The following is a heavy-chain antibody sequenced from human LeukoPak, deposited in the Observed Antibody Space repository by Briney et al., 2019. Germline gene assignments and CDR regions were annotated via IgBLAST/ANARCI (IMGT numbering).Heavy chain of an antibody. D-gene: IGHD6-19*01. V-gene: IGHV4-4*07. CDR3: ATSRYSSGGNYYYYGMDV. Sequence: PSETLSLTCTVSGGSISSYYWSWLRQPAGRGLEWIGRIYTSGSTNYNPSLKSRVTMSVDTSKNQFSLKLSSVTAADTAVYYCATSRYSSGGNYYYYGMDVWGQGTTVTVSS. CDR1: GGSISSYY. J-gene: IGHJ6*02. CDR2: IYTSGST.